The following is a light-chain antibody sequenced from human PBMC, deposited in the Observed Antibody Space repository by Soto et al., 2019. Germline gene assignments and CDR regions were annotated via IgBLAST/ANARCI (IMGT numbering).Light chain of an antibody. CDR2: GAS. J-gene: IGKJ2*01. Sequence: EIVMTQSPATLSVSPGERATLSCRASQSISTTLAWYQQNPGLAPRLLIYGASTRATDIPARFSGSGSGTEFTLTISSLQSEDFAVYYCQQYNNWPRTFGQWTKLEIK. V-gene: IGKV3-15*01. CDR3: QQYNNWPRT. CDR1: QSISTT.